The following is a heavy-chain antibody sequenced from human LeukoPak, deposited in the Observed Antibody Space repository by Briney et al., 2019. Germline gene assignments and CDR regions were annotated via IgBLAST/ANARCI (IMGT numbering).Heavy chain of an antibody. CDR3: ARAPLYGSGGPD. CDR1: GGTFSSYA. CDR2: IIPIFGTA. V-gene: IGHV1-69*05. J-gene: IGHJ4*02. D-gene: IGHD3-10*01. Sequence: SVKVSCKASGGTFSSYAISWVRQAPGQGLEWMGGIIPIFGTANYAQKLQGRVTMTTDTSTSTAYMELRSLRSDDTAVYYCARAPLYGSGGPDWGQGTLVTVSS.